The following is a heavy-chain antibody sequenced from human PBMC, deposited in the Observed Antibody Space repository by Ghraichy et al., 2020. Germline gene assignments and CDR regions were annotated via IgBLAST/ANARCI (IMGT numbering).Heavy chain of an antibody. D-gene: IGHD6-13*01. CDR1: GGSFSGYY. CDR3: ARTVSAAAGLSGLDY. J-gene: IGHJ4*02. CDR2: INHSGST. V-gene: IGHV4-34*01. Sequence: SQTLSRTCAVYGGSFSGYYWSWIRQPPGKGLEWIGEINHSGSTNYNPSLKSRVTISVDTSKNQFSLKLSSVTAADTAVYYCARTVSAAAGLSGLDYWGQGTLVTVSS.